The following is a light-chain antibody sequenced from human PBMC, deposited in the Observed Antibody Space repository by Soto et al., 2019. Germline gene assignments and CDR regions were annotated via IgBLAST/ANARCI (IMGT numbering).Light chain of an antibody. Sequence: QSALTQPPSASGSPGQSVTISCTGTSSDVGGYNFVSWYQQYPGKAPKLMIYEVTKRPSGVPDRFSGSKSGNTASLTVSGLQAEDEADYYCSSYAGSNNVFGTGTKVTV. J-gene: IGLJ1*01. CDR1: SSDVGGYNF. CDR3: SSYAGSNNV. V-gene: IGLV2-8*01. CDR2: EVT.